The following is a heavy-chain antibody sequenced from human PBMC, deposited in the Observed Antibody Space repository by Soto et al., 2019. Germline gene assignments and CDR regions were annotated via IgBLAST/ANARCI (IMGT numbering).Heavy chain of an antibody. CDR2: INHSGST. Sequence: ASETLSLTCTVYGGSFSGYYWSWIRQPPGKGLEWIGEINHSGSTNYNPSLKSRVTISVDTSKNQFSLKLSSVTAADTAVYYCARFIAAAGTYYHYRMAVWGQGTTVTVSS. V-gene: IGHV4-34*01. J-gene: IGHJ6*02. CDR1: GGSFSGYY. D-gene: IGHD6-13*01. CDR3: ARFIAAAGTYYHYRMAV.